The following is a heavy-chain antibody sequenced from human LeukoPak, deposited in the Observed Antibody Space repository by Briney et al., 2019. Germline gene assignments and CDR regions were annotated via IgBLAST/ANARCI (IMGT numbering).Heavy chain of an antibody. CDR1: GGTFSSYA. Sequence: SVKVSCKASGGTFSSYAISWVRQAPGQGLEWMGRIIPILGIANYAQKFQGRVTITADKSTSTAYMELSSLSSEDTAVYYCARDLPLRAGSRWAFDYWGQGTLVTVSS. J-gene: IGHJ4*02. V-gene: IGHV1-69*04. D-gene: IGHD4-23*01. CDR2: IIPILGIA. CDR3: ARDLPLRAGSRWAFDY.